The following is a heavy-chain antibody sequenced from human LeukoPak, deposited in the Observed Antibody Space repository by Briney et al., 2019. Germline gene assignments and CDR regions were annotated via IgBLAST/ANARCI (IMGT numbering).Heavy chain of an antibody. J-gene: IGHJ6*02. CDR2: IYHSGST. D-gene: IGHD6-19*01. CDR3: ARASDCSGCPHYYYYGMDV. V-gene: IGHV4-39*07. CDR1: GGSISSSSYY. Sequence: SETLSLTCTVSGGSISSSSYYWGWVRQPPGKGLEWIGEIYHSGSTNYNPSLKSRVTISVDKSKNQFSLKLSSVTAADTAVYYCARASDCSGCPHYYYYGMDVWGQGTTVTVSS.